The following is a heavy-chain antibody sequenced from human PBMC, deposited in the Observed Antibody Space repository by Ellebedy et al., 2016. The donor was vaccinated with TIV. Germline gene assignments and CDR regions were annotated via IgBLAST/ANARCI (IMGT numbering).Heavy chain of an antibody. J-gene: IGHJ4*02. Sequence: GESLKISCAASGFTFSDHYMEWVRQAPGKGLEWVARSRNRANSYTTEYAASVKGRFTILRDDPQNLLYLQMNSLKTEDTAVYYCARDGMRGGDFDFWGQGTLVTVSA. V-gene: IGHV3-72*01. CDR3: ARDGMRGGDFDF. CDR2: SRNRANSYTT. D-gene: IGHD3-16*01. CDR1: GFTFSDHY.